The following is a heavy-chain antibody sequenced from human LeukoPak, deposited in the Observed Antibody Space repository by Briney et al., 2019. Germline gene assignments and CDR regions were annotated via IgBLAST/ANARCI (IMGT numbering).Heavy chain of an antibody. CDR2: ISGSGGST. V-gene: IGHV3-23*01. CDR3: ARVSVGATSIFSDY. J-gene: IGHJ4*02. D-gene: IGHD1-26*01. CDR1: GFTFSSYA. Sequence: PGGSLSLSCAASGFTFSSYAMNWVRQAPGKGLEWVSAISGSGGSTYYAESVKGRFTISRDNSKNTLYLQMNSLRAEDTAVYYCARVSVGATSIFSDYWGQGTLVTVSS.